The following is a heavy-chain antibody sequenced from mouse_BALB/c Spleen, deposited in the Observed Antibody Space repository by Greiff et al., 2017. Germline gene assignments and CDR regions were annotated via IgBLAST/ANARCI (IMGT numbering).Heavy chain of an antibody. CDR1: GYTFTSYW. CDR3: ARGSSYWYFDV. J-gene: IGHJ1*01. CDR2: IYPGNSDT. D-gene: IGHD1-1*01. V-gene: IGHV1-5*01. Sequence: VQLQQSGTVLARPGASVKMSCKASGYTFTSYWMHWVKQRPGQGLEWIGAIYPGNSDTSYNQKFKGKAKLTAVTSSSTAYMQLSSLTSEDSAVYFCARGSSYWYFDVWGAGTTVTVSS.